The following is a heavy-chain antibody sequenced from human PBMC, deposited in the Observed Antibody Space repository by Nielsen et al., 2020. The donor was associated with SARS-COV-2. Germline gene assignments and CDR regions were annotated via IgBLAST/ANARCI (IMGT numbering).Heavy chain of an antibody. Sequence: GGSLRLSCAASGFTFADYAMHWVRQPPGKGLEWVSGISWNSDSTGYADSVKGRFTISRDNAKNSLYLQMNSLRDEDTAVYYCASEPAAEMGKDYYYYGMDVWGQGTTVTVSS. V-gene: IGHV3-9*01. D-gene: IGHD2-2*01. CDR3: ASEPAAEMGKDYYYYGMDV. CDR2: ISWNSDST. CDR1: GFTFADYA. J-gene: IGHJ6*02.